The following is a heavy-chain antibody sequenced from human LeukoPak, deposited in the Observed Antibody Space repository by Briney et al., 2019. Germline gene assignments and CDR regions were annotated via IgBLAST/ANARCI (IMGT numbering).Heavy chain of an antibody. CDR2: INPNTGGT. V-gene: IGHV1-2*06. Sequence: ASVKVSCKASGYTFTGYYIHWVRQAPGQGLVWMGRINPNTGGTDYAQKFQGRVTMTRDTSITTAYMELSRLTSDDTAIYYCAKVPPSITAAGNWLGPWGQGALVTVSS. CDR1: GYTFTGYY. D-gene: IGHD6-13*01. J-gene: IGHJ5*02. CDR3: AKVPPSITAAGNWLGP.